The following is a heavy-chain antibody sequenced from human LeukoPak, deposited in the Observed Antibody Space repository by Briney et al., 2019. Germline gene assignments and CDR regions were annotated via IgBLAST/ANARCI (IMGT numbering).Heavy chain of an antibody. D-gene: IGHD5-18*01. Sequence: ASVKVSCKASGGTFSSYAISWVRQAPGQGLEWMGGIIPIFGTANYAQKFQGRVTITTDESTSTAYMELSSLRSKDTAVYYCAGAQVYSYGYVEYYFDYWGQGTLVTVSS. CDR1: GGTFSSYA. CDR2: IIPIFGTA. V-gene: IGHV1-69*05. CDR3: AGAQVYSYGYVEYYFDY. J-gene: IGHJ4*02.